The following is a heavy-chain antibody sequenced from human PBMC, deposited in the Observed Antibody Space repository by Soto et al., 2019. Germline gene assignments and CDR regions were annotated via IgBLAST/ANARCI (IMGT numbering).Heavy chain of an antibody. V-gene: IGHV5-10-1*01. Sequence: PGESLKISCKGSVYSFTSYWISWVRQMPGKGLEWVGRIDPSDSYTNYSPSFQGHVTISADKSISTAYLQWSSLKASDTAMYYYASLGHYYYGMDVWGQGTTVTVSS. CDR2: IDPSDSYT. CDR3: ASLGHYYYGMDV. CDR1: VYSFTSYW. J-gene: IGHJ6*02.